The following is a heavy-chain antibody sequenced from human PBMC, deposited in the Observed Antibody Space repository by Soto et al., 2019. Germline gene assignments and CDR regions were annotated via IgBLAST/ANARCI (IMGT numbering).Heavy chain of an antibody. CDR1: GFTFSSYG. D-gene: IGHD3-3*01. CDR2: IWYDGSNK. V-gene: IGHV3-33*01. J-gene: IGHJ6*02. Sequence: PGGSLRLSCAASGFTFSSYGMHWVRQAPGKGLEWVAVIWYDGSNKYYADSVKGRFTISRDNSKNTLYLQMNSLRAEDTAVYYCARDGPYDFWSGYYKPQNTYYYYYGMDVWGQGTTVTVSS. CDR3: ARDGPYDFWSGYYKPQNTYYYYYGMDV.